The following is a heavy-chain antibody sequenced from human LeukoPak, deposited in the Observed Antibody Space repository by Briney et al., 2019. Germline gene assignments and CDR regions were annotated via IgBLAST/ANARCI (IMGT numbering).Heavy chain of an antibody. D-gene: IGHD3-22*01. V-gene: IGHV3-21*01. J-gene: IGHJ4*02. CDR1: GFTFSSYS. CDR2: ISSSSSYM. Sequence: GGSLRLSCAASGFTFSSYSMNWVRQAPGKGLEWVSSISSSSSYMYYADSVKGRFTISRDNAKNSLYLQMNSLRAEDTAVYYCARAPFYDSSGYYSYWGQGTLVTVSS. CDR3: ARAPFYDSSGYYSY.